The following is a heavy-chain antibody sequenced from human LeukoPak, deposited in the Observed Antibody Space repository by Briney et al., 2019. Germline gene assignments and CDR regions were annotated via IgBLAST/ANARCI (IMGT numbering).Heavy chain of an antibody. CDR1: GGSISSYY. V-gene: IGHV4-4*09. CDR2: IYTSGST. CDR3: AGHVGATFFNWIDP. Sequence: SETLSLTCTVSGGSISSYYWSWIRQPPGKGLEWIGYIYTSGSTNYNPSLKSRVTMSRDTSKNQFSLKLNSVTAADTAIYYCAGHVGATFFNWIDPWGQGTLVTVSS. D-gene: IGHD1-26*01. J-gene: IGHJ5*02.